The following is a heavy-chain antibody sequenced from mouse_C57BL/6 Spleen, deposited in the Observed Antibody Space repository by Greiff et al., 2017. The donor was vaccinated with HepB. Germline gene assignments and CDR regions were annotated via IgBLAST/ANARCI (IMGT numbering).Heavy chain of an antibody. CDR2: INPNNGGT. CDR1: GYTFTDYN. J-gene: IGHJ4*01. CDR3: AREFTTVVANAMDY. Sequence: EVQLQQSGPELVKPGASVKMSCKASGYTFTDYNMHWVKQSHGKSLEWIGYINPNNGGTSYNQKFKGKATLTVNKSSSTTYMELSSLTSEDSAVYYCAREFTTVVANAMDYWGQGTSVTVSS. D-gene: IGHD1-1*01. V-gene: IGHV1-22*01.